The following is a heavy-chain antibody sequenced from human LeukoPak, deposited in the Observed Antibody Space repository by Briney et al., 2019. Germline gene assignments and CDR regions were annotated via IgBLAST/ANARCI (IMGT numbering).Heavy chain of an antibody. Sequence: GGSLRLSRAASGFTFSDYYMSWIRQAPGKELEWVSYISSSGRTIYYADSVKGRFTISRDNAKNSLYLQMNSLRAEDTAVYYCAGGYSPYYYGMDVWGQGTTVTVSS. CDR2: ISSSGRTI. D-gene: IGHD5-18*01. V-gene: IGHV3-11*01. CDR3: AGGYSPYYYGMDV. CDR1: GFTFSDYY. J-gene: IGHJ6*02.